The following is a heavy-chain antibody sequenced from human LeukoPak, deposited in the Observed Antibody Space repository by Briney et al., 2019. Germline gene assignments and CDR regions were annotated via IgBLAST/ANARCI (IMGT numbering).Heavy chain of an antibody. J-gene: IGHJ5*02. V-gene: IGHV4-31*03. CDR3: ARESSGDPNWFDP. Sequence: SETLSLTCTVSGGSISSGGYYWSWIRQHPGKGLEWIGYNYHSGSTYYNPSLKSRVTISVDTSKNQFSLKLSSVTAADTAVYYCARESSGDPNWFDPWGQGTLVTVSS. CDR2: NYHSGST. CDR1: GGSISSGGYY. D-gene: IGHD3-10*01.